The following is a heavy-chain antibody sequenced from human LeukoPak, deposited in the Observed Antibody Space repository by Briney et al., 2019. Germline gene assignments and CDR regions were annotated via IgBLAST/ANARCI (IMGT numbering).Heavy chain of an antibody. Sequence: SETPSLTCAVSGGSISSGGYSWSWTRQPPGKGLEWIGYIYHSGSTYYNPSLKSRVTISVDRSKNQFSLKLSSVTAADTAVYYCARGVRRWLFDYWGQGTLVTVSS. CDR3: ARGVRRWLFDY. D-gene: IGHD3-10*01. J-gene: IGHJ4*02. CDR2: IYHSGST. V-gene: IGHV4-30-2*01. CDR1: GGSISSGGYS.